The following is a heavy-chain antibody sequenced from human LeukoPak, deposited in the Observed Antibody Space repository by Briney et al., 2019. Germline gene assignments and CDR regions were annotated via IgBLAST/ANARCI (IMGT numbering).Heavy chain of an antibody. CDR1: GFTFNSYS. V-gene: IGHV3-21*01. CDR3: ARTYGGDGGQRFDY. Sequence: GGSLRLSCAASGFTFNSYSMNWVRQAPGKGLEWVSSIGSSSDYIYYADSVKDRFTISRDNAKNSLYLQMNSLRAEDTAIYYCARTYGGDGGQRFDYWGQGTLATVSS. D-gene: IGHD2-21*02. J-gene: IGHJ4*02. CDR2: IGSSSDYI.